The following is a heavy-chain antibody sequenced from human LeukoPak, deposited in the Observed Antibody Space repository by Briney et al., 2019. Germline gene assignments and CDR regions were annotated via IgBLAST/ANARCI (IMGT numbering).Heavy chain of an antibody. V-gene: IGHV4-39*07. D-gene: IGHD2-21*02. CDR2: IYYSGST. J-gene: IGHJ4*02. CDR1: GGSISSSSYY. CDR3: ARVVVVTARKYYFDY. Sequence: SETLSLTCTVSGGSISSSSYYWGRIRQPPGKGLEWIGSIYYSGSTYYNPSLKSRVTISVDTSKNQFSLKLSSVTAADTAVYYCARVVVVTARKYYFDYWGQGTLVTVSS.